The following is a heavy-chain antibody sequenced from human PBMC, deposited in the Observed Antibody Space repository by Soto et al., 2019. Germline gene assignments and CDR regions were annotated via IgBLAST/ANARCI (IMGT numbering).Heavy chain of an antibody. J-gene: IGHJ4*02. CDR2: AYHNGLT. D-gene: IGHD6-19*01. Sequence: ATLSLTCAVSGDSVTSNVWWSCVRQPPGKGLEWIGEAYHNGLTDYNPSLKSRVTMSVDTSKNEFSLKLTSLTAADTAIYYCARDAAVPGESDRFDYWGQGTLVTVSS. V-gene: IGHV4-4*02. CDR3: ARDAAVPGESDRFDY. CDR1: GDSVTSNVW.